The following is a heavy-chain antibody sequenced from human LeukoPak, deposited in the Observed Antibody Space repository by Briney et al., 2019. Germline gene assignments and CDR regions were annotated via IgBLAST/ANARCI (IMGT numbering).Heavy chain of an antibody. Sequence: SETLSLTCTVSGGSISSSIYSWGWIRQPPGKGLEWIGSIYYSGSTYYNPSLKSRVTISVDTSKNQFSLKLSSVTAADTAVYYCARVVGAIVWGQGTLVTVSS. CDR1: GGSISSSIYS. D-gene: IGHD1-26*01. CDR3: ARVVGAIV. CDR2: IYYSGST. J-gene: IGHJ4*02. V-gene: IGHV4-39*01.